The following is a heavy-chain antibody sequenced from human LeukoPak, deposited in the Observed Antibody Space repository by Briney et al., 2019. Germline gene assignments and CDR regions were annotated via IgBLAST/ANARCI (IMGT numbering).Heavy chain of an antibody. J-gene: IGHJ4*02. V-gene: IGHV3-43D*03. Sequence: GGSLRLSCAASGFNFDDYAMHWVRRAPGKGLEWVSLISWDGGHTSYADSVKGRFTISRDNSKNSLYLQMNSLRAEDTALYYCAKDWGVGATGGYFDYWGQGTLVTVSS. CDR1: GFNFDDYA. D-gene: IGHD1-26*01. CDR2: ISWDGGHT. CDR3: AKDWGVGATGGYFDY.